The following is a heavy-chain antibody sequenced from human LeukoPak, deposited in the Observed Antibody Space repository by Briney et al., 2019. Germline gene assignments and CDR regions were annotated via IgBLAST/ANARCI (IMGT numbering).Heavy chain of an antibody. CDR1: GFTVSNSY. V-gene: IGHV3-53*01. CDR3: AHREATSWAHDY. CDR2: VYSGGSGST. J-gene: IGHJ4*02. D-gene: IGHD2-2*01. Sequence: GGSLRLSCAASGFTVSNSYMSWVRQAPGKGLEWVSVVYSGGSGSTYYADSVKGRFTISTDSSKNTLNLQMNSLRAEDTAVYYCAHREATSWAHDYWGQGTLVTVSS.